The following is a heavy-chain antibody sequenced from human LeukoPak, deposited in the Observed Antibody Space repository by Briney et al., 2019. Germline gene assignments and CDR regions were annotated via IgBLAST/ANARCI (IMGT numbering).Heavy chain of an antibody. CDR2: ISYDGSNK. CDR3: AKDLLAIAEK. CDR1: GFTFSSYA. D-gene: IGHD6-13*01. V-gene: IGHV3-30*04. J-gene: IGHJ4*02. Sequence: GGSLRLSCAASGFTFSSYAMHWVRQAPGKGLEWVAVISYDGSNKYYADSVKGRFTISRDNSKNTLYLQMNSLRAEDTAVYYCAKDLLAIAEKWGQGTLVTVSS.